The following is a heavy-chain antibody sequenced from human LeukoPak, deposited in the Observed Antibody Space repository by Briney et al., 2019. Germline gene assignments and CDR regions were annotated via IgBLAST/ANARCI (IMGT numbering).Heavy chain of an antibody. D-gene: IGHD3-10*01. V-gene: IGHV4-59*08. CDR2: IYYSGST. CDR1: GGSISLYY. Sequence: PSETLSLTCTVSGGSISLYYWSWIRQPPGKGLEWIGYIYYSGSTIYNPALESRVTMSVDRSRNQFSLRLTSVTAADTAVYYCARRDFYGAVSHYDNWGQGTLVAVSS. J-gene: IGHJ4*02. CDR3: ARRDFYGAVSHYDN.